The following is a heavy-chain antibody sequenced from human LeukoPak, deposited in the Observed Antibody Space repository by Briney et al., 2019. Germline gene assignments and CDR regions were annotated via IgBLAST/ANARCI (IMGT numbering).Heavy chain of an antibody. J-gene: IGHJ4*02. Sequence: GGSLRLSCAASGFSFSSYRMSSVRQAPGKGLKWVSSISSSSSYIYYADSVKGRFTISRDNAKNSLYLQMNSLRAEDTAVYYCARYDSSGRSFDYWGQGTLVTVSS. CDR3: ARYDSSGRSFDY. CDR1: GFSFSSYR. CDR2: ISSSSSYI. V-gene: IGHV3-21*01. D-gene: IGHD3-22*01.